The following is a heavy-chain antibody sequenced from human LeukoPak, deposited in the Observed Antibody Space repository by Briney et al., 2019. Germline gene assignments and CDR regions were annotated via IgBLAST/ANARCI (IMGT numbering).Heavy chain of an antibody. J-gene: IGHJ5*02. V-gene: IGHV4-61*01. D-gene: IGHD6-13*01. CDR1: GGSVSSGSYY. CDR3: ARDPRIAAAGTFWFDP. CDR2: IYYSGGT. Sequence: SETLSLTCTVSGGSVSSGSYYWSWIRQPPGKGLEWIGYIYYSGGTNYNPSLKSRVTISVDTSKNQFSLKLSSVAAADTAVYYCARDPRIAAAGTFWFDPWGQGTLVTVSS.